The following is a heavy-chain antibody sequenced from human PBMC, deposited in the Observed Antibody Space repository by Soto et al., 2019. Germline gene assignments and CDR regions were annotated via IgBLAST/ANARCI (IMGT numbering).Heavy chain of an antibody. J-gene: IGHJ6*02. V-gene: IGHV5-10-1*01. CDR1: GYSFTSSW. CDR3: ARLEVYYHMDV. Sequence: GEALKISCKGSGYSFTSSWISWVRQMPGKGLEWMGRIDPSDSYTNYSPSFQGHVTISADRSISTAYLQWSGLKASDTAMYYCARLEVYYHMDVWGQGTTVTVS. CDR2: IDPSDSYT.